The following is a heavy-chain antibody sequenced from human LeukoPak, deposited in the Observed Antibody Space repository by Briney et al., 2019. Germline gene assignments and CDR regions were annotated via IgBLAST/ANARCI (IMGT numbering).Heavy chain of an antibody. D-gene: IGHD3-22*01. CDR3: AAEVYDSSGNYFEY. J-gene: IGHJ4*02. Sequence: GASVKVSCKASGFTFTISAMQWVRQARGQRLEWIGLIVVGSGNTNYAQKFQERVTITRDMSTSTAYMELSSLRSEDTAVYYCAAEVYDSSGNYFEYWGQGTLVTVSS. CDR1: GFTFTISA. V-gene: IGHV1-58*02. CDR2: IVVGSGNT.